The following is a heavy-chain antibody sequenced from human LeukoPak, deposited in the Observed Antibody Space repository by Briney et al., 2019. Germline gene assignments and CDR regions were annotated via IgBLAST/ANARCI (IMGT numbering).Heavy chain of an antibody. CDR2: INPNSGET. D-gene: IGHD4-11*01. Sequence: ASVKVSCKTSGYTFTDYYIHWVRQAPGQGLEWMGWINPNSGETNSAQKFQGRVSMTGDTSISTAYVELRRVTSDDTAVYYCARDRDYSNTERGFDYWGQGTLVTVSS. J-gene: IGHJ4*02. CDR3: ARDRDYSNTERGFDY. CDR1: GYTFTDYY. V-gene: IGHV1-2*02.